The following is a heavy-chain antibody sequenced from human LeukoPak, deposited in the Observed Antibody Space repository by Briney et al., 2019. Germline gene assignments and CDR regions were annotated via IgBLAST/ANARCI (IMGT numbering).Heavy chain of an antibody. V-gene: IGHV3-23*01. CDR1: GFTFSSYA. D-gene: IGHD3-10*01. J-gene: IGHJ3*02. CDR3: AKDQGFAMVRGVINDAFDI. Sequence: GGSLRLSCAASGFTFSSYAMSWVRQAPGKGLEWVSAISGSGGSTYYADSVKGRFTISRDNSKNTLYLQMNSLRAEDTAVYYCAKDQGFAMVRGVINDAFDIWGQGTMVTVPS. CDR2: ISGSGGST.